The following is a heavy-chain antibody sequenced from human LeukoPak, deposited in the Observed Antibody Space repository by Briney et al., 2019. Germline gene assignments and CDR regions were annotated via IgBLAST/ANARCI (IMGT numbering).Heavy chain of an antibody. CDR1: GFTFSSYA. Sequence: GGSLRLSCAASGFTFSSYAMSWVRQAPGKGLEWVSAISGSGGSTYYADSVKGRFTISRDNSKNMLYLQMNSLRAEDTAVYYCARSLRVRGVPDYMDVWGKGTTVTIYS. CDR2: ISGSGGST. V-gene: IGHV3-23*01. CDR3: ARSLRVRGVPDYMDV. D-gene: IGHD3-10*02. J-gene: IGHJ6*03.